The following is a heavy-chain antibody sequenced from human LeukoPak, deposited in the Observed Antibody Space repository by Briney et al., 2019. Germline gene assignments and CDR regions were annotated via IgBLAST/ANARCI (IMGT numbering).Heavy chain of an antibody. Sequence: ASVKVSCKASGGTFSSYAISWVRQAPGQGLEWRGGIIPIFGTVNYAQKFQGRVTITTDESTSTAYMELSSLRSDDTAVYYCARGGPAPHRITLIVVASSTDAFDIWGQGTMVTVSS. CDR3: ARGGPAPHRITLIVVASSTDAFDI. D-gene: IGHD3-22*01. CDR1: GGTFSSYA. V-gene: IGHV1-69*05. CDR2: IIPIFGTV. J-gene: IGHJ3*02.